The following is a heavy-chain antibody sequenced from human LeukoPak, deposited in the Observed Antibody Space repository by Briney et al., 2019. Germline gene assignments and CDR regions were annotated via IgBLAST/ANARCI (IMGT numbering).Heavy chain of an antibody. J-gene: IGHJ6*03. CDR2: INHSGST. CDR1: GGSFSGYY. V-gene: IGHV4-34*01. CDR3: ARGRIRYYYYMDV. D-gene: IGHD2-21*01. Sequence: PSETLSLTCAVYGGSFSGYYWSWIRQPPGKGLEWIGEINHSGSTNYNPSLKSRVTISVDTSKNQFSLKLSSVTAADTAVYYCARGRIRYYYYMDVWGTGTTVTISS.